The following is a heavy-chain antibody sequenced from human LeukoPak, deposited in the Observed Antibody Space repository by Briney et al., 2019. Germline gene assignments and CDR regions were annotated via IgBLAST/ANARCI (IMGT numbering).Heavy chain of an antibody. CDR3: ATVLQDYDFWSGYYQFVGNYYYYGMDV. D-gene: IGHD3-3*01. CDR2: ISYDGSNK. CDR1: GFSFCSDG. V-gene: IGHV3-30*03. J-gene: IGHJ6*02. Sequence: GRALRLSCAPSGFSFCSDGMRRVRQAPGEGLEWVADISYDGSNKYYADSVNGRITISRDRSKNTLYLQMNSLRAEDTAVYYCATVLQDYDFWSGYYQFVGNYYYYGMDVWSQGTTVTVPS.